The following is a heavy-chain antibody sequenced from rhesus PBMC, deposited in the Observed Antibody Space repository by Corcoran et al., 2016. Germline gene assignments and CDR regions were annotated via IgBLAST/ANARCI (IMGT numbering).Heavy chain of an antibody. V-gene: IGHV2-152*01. CDR3: AREPWIQLQSEYFDY. D-gene: IGHD5-12*01. CDR1: GFSLTTSRMG. J-gene: IGHJ4*01. CDR2: IYLDDDN. Sequence: QVTLKESGPALVKPTQTLTLTCTFSGFSLTTSRMGVGWIRQPPGKALEWMALIYLDDDNRLSTAMTSWLPISKDTSKNQVVLTITNMDPVDTATYYCAREPWIQLQSEYFDYWGQGVLVTVSS.